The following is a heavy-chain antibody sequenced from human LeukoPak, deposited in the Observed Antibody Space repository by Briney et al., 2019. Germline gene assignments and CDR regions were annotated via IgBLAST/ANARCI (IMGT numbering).Heavy chain of an antibody. CDR1: GFTFSNYA. CDR2: ISYDGSNE. CDR3: ATSYYDSSGSIQGGAFDI. Sequence: QPGGSLRLSCAASGFTFSNYAMHWVRQAPGKGLEWVAVISYDGSNEYYADSVKGRFTISRDNSGNTLHLQMSSLRAEDTAVYYCATSYYDSSGSIQGGAFDIWGQGTMVTVSS. V-gene: IGHV3-30*04. D-gene: IGHD3-22*01. J-gene: IGHJ3*02.